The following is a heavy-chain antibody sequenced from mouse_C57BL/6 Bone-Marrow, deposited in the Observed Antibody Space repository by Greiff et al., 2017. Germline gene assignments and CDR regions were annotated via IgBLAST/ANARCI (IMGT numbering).Heavy chain of an antibody. CDR1: GFTFSSYG. V-gene: IGHV5-6*01. J-gene: IGHJ2*01. D-gene: IGHD2-3*01. CDR2: ISSGGSYT. CDR3: ARLIYDGYYDYFDY. Sequence: EVNVVESGGDLVKPGGSLKLSCAASGFTFSSYGMSWVRQTPDKRLEWVATISSGGSYTYYPDSVKGRFTISRDNAKNTLYLQMSSLKSEDTAMYYCARLIYDGYYDYFDYWGQGTTLTVSS.